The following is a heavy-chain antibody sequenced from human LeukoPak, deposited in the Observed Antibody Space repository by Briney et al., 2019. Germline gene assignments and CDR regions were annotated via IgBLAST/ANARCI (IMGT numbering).Heavy chain of an antibody. V-gene: IGHV4-59*01. J-gene: IGHJ4*02. D-gene: IGHD3-22*01. CDR3: ARFAPDLTPDNSGYTLDY. Sequence: SETLSLTCTVSGVSITSYYWSWIRQPPGKGLEWIGYINYSGTTNYNPSLMSRVTISVDTSKNQFSLKLSSVTAADTAVYYCARFAPDLTPDNSGYTLDYWGQGTLVTVSS. CDR1: GVSITSYY. CDR2: INYSGTT.